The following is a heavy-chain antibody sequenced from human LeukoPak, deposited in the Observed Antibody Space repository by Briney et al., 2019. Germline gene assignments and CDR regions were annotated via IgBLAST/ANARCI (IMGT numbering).Heavy chain of an antibody. CDR2: MNPNSGNT. V-gene: IGHV1-8*02. Sequence: ASVKVSCKASGYTFTSYYMHWVRQAPGQGLEWMGWMNPNSGNTGYAQKFQGRVTMTRNTSISTAYMELSSLRSEDTAVYYCARVYCTNGVCYTYFDYWGQGTLVTVSS. CDR3: ARVYCTNGVCYTYFDY. J-gene: IGHJ4*02. D-gene: IGHD2-8*01. CDR1: GYTFTSYY.